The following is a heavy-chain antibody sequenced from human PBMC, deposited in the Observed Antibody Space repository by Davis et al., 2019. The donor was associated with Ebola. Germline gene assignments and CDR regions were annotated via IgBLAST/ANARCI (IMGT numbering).Heavy chain of an antibody. V-gene: IGHV3-9*03. J-gene: IGHJ4*02. D-gene: IGHD6-6*01. Sequence: SLKISCAASGFTFDDYAMHWVRHAPGKGLEWVSGISWNSGSIGYADSVKGRFTISRDNAKNSLYLQMNSLRAEDMALYYCAREGIAARSLDYWGQGTLVTVSS. CDR3: AREGIAARSLDY. CDR1: GFTFDDYA. CDR2: ISWNSGSI.